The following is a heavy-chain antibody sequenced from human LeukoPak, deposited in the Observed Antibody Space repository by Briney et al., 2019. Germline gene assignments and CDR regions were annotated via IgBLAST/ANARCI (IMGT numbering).Heavy chain of an antibody. J-gene: IGHJ4*02. CDR3: PRPLTTAAGVVLYDY. CDR1: GFTFSGSA. D-gene: IGHD6-25*01. CDR2: IRGKANSYAT. V-gene: IGHV3-73*01. Sequence: GSLRLSCAASGFTFSGSAMHWVRQASGKGLEWVGRIRGKANSYATAYAASVKGRFTISRDDSKNTAYLQMNSLKTEDTAVYYCPRPLTTAAGVVLYDYWGQGTLVTVSS.